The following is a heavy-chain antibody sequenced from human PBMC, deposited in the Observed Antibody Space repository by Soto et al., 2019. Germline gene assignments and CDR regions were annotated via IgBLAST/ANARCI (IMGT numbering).Heavy chain of an antibody. J-gene: IGHJ6*03. V-gene: IGHV3-21*01. Sequence: GGSLRLSCAASGFTFSSYSMNWVRQAPGKGLEWVSSISSSSSYIYYADSVKGRFTISRDNAKNSLYLQMNSLRAEDTAVYYCARGDGDYTYHYYYYYMDVWGKGTTVTVSS. CDR3: ARGDGDYTYHYYYYYMDV. D-gene: IGHD4-17*01. CDR2: ISSSSSYI. CDR1: GFTFSSYS.